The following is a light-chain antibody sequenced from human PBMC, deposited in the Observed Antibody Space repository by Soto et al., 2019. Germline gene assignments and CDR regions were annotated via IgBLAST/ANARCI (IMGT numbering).Light chain of an antibody. CDR2: DAS. V-gene: IGKV1-5*01. J-gene: IGKJ1*01. CDR3: QQYHRYSRT. Sequence: DIQMTQSPSTLSASVGDRVTITCRASQSISSWLAWYQQKPGKAPKLLIYDASSLESGVPSRFSGSGSGTEFTLTISSLQRDDFATYCCQQYHRYSRTFGQGTKVEIK. CDR1: QSISSW.